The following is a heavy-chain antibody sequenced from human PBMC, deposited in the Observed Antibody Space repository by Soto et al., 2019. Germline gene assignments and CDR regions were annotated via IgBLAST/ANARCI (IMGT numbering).Heavy chain of an antibody. CDR2: ISGTGGST. CDR1: GFTFSTYA. D-gene: IGHD3-10*01. Sequence: GGSLRLSCAASGFTFSTYAMGWVRRAPGKGLEWVSGISGTGGSTYYADSVKGRFTISRDNSKNTLYLQMNSLRAEDTAVYYCAKEPRGAQIDYWGQGTLVTVSS. V-gene: IGHV3-23*01. J-gene: IGHJ4*02. CDR3: AKEPRGAQIDY.